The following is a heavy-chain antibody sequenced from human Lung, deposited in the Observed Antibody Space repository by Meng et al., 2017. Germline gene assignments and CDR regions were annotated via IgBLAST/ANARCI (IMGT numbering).Heavy chain of an antibody. CDR2: INHSGST. Sequence: QVQQQQWGAGRLKLSETLSLTCVVSGGSLSDYYWSWIRQPPGKGLEWIGEINHSGSTNYNPSLESRATISVDTSQNNLSLKLSSVTAADSAVYYCARGPTTMAHDFDYWGQGTLVTVSS. J-gene: IGHJ4*02. D-gene: IGHD4-11*01. CDR3: ARGPTTMAHDFDY. V-gene: IGHV4-34*01. CDR1: GGSLSDYY.